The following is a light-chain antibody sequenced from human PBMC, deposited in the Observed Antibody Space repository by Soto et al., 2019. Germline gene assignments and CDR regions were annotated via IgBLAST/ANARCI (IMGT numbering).Light chain of an antibody. J-gene: IGKJ5*01. CDR3: QQRSNWPPIT. CDR1: QSFSSY. V-gene: IGKV3-11*01. Sequence: EIVLTQSPAPLSLSPGERATISCRASQSFSSYLAWYQQKPGQAPRRLIYDASNSSTGIPARFSGSGSGTDFSITISSLEHEDVAVYYCQQRSNWPPITFGQGTRLEIK. CDR2: DAS.